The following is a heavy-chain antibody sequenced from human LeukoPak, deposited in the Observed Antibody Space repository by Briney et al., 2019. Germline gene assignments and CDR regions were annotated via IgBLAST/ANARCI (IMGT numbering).Heavy chain of an antibody. J-gene: IGHJ4*02. CDR1: GFTFSDYY. V-gene: IGHV3-11*04. D-gene: IGHD3-22*01. CDR2: ISSSASTR. CDR3: ARGGSDSRGYFVYYFDY. Sequence: GGSLTLSCAASGFTFSDYYVSWIRQAPGKGLEWISYISSSASTRNYADSVKGRFTISRDNAKNSLHLQIKSLRAEDTAVYYCARGGSDSRGYFVYYFDYWGQGTLVTVSS.